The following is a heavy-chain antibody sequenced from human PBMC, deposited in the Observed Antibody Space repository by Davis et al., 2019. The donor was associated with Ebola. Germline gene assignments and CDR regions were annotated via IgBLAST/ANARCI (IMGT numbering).Heavy chain of an antibody. CDR1: GGTFSNYA. Sequence: SVKVSCKASGGTFSNYAISWVRQAPGRGLEWMGGIIPILGTTNYAQKFQGRVTITADGSTSTAYMELSSLRSDDTAMYYWARDTTELLWFRELLMPPGPYYGLDVWGQGTTVTVSS. D-gene: IGHD3-10*01. CDR2: IIPILGTT. J-gene: IGHJ6*02. CDR3: ARDTTELLWFRELLMPPGPYYGLDV. V-gene: IGHV1-69*13.